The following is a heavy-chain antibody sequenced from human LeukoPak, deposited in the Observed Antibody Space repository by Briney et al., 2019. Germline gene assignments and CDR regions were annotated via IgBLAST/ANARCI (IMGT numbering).Heavy chain of an antibody. V-gene: IGHV4-39*01. D-gene: IGHD6-19*01. CDR3: ATPSEGSSGWYWGGAFDI. CDR2: IYYSGST. Sequence: SETLSLTCTVSGGSISSSSYYWGWIRQPPGKGLEWIGSIYYSGSTYYNPSLKSRVTISVDTSKNQFSLKLSSVTAADTAVYYCATPSEGSSGWYWGGAFDIWGQGTMVTVSS. J-gene: IGHJ3*02. CDR1: GGSISSSSYY.